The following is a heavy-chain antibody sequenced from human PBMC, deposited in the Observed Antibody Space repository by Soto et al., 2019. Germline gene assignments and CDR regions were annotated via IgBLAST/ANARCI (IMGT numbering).Heavy chain of an antibody. CDR2: INYRGRS. D-gene: IGHD2-8*02. J-gene: IGHJ5*02. Sequence: QVQLQESGPGLVKSSETLSLTCSVSGDSSSTYYWGWIRQPPGKGLEWIGYINYRGRSNHNPSLNRRLSISVAASKNQVSLKLTSGTAADTAVYFCARSYCADSVSCNWFDPWGQGTLVVVSS. CDR1: GDSSSTYY. CDR3: ARSYCADSVSCNWFDP. V-gene: IGHV4-59*01.